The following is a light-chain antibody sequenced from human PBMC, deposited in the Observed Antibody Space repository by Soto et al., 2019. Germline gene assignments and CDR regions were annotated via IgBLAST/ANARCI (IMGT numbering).Light chain of an antibody. Sequence: QSVLTQPPSVSGSPGQSVTISCTGTSSDVGHYDRVSWYQQPPGTAPKLMIYEVTNRPSGVPDRFSGSKSGNTASLNISGLQAEDEADYYCSSYTTSSTYVFGPGTKVTVL. CDR3: SSYTTSSTYV. J-gene: IGLJ1*01. CDR2: EVT. CDR1: SSDVGHYDR. V-gene: IGLV2-18*02.